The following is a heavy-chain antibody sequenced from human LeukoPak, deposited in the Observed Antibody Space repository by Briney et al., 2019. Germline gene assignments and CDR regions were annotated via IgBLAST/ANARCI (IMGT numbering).Heavy chain of an antibody. CDR2: INPNSGGT. V-gene: IGHV1-2*02. D-gene: IGHD2-2*01. CDR1: GYTFTGYY. Sequence: ASVKVSCKASGYTFTGYYMHWVRQAPGQGLEWMGWINPNSGGTNYAQKFQGRVTMTRDTSISTAYMELSRLRSDDTAVYYCARDLYCSSTSCYDYYYYGMDVWGQGTTVTVSS. J-gene: IGHJ6*02. CDR3: ARDLYCSSTSCYDYYYYGMDV.